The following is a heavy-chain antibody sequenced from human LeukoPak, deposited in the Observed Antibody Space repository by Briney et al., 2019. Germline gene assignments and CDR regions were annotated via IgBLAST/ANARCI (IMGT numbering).Heavy chain of an antibody. D-gene: IGHD3-10*01. CDR3: ARHTMVRGVTANYYYYGMDV. Sequence: SETLSLTCTVSGGSISSYYWSWIRQPPGKGLEWIGYIYYSGSTNYNPSLKSRVTISVDTSKNQFSLKLSSVTAADTAVYCCARHTMVRGVTANYYYYGMDVWGQGTTVTVSS. CDR2: IYYSGST. V-gene: IGHV4-59*01. J-gene: IGHJ6*02. CDR1: GGSISSYY.